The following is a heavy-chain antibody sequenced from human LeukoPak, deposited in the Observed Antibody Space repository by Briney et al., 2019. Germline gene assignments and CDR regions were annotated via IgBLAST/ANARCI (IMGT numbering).Heavy chain of an antibody. D-gene: IGHD3-10*01. V-gene: IGHV4-30-4*08. J-gene: IGHJ4*02. CDR3: ARGHYGSGTVGDY. CDR2: IYYSGST. CDR1: GGSISSGDYY. Sequence: SETLSLTCTVSGGSISSGDYYWSWIRQPPGKGLEWIGYIYYSGSTYYNPSLKSRVTISVDTSKNQFSLKLSSVTAADTAVYCCARGHYGSGTVGDYWGQGTLVTVSS.